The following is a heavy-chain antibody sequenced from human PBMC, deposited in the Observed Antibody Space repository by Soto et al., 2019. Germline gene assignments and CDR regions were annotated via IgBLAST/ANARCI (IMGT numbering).Heavy chain of an antibody. CDR2: ISYDGSNK. CDR3: AKERYGFDYYYYGMDV. CDR1: GFTFSSYG. V-gene: IGHV3-30*18. Sequence: QVQLVESGGGVVQPGRSLRLSCAASGFTFSSYGMHWVRQAPGKGLEWVAVISYDGSNKYYADSVKGRFTISRDNSKYTLYLQMNSLRAEDTAVYYCAKERYGFDYYYYGMDVWGQGTTVTVSS. J-gene: IGHJ6*02. D-gene: IGHD1-1*01.